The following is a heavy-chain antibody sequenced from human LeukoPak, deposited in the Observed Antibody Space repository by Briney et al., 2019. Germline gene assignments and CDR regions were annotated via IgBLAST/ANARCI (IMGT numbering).Heavy chain of an antibody. V-gene: IGHV3-33*01. J-gene: IGHJ4*02. CDR2: IWYDGSNT. CDR3: ARDRSTTHFDY. CDR1: GFTFSSSG. D-gene: IGHD5/OR15-5a*01. Sequence: GGSLRLSCAASGFTFSSSGMHWVRQAPGKGLEWVALIWYDGSNTYYADSVKGRFTISRDNSKNTLFLQMDSLRAEDTAVYYCARDRSTTHFDYWGQGTLVTVSS.